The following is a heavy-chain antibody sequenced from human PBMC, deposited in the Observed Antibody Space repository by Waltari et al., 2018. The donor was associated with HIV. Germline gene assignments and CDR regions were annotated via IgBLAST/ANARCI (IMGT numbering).Heavy chain of an antibody. V-gene: IGHV3-74*01. CDR2: INSDGSST. CDR3: APGRGWFDP. CDR1: GFTFSSYW. Sequence: EVQVVESGGGLVQPGVSLSLSCEASGFTFSSYWMHWVRQAPGKGLVWVSRINSDGSSTGYVDSVKGRFTISRDNAKNTLYLQMNNLRAEDTAVYYCAPGRGWFDPWGQGTLVTVSS. J-gene: IGHJ5*02.